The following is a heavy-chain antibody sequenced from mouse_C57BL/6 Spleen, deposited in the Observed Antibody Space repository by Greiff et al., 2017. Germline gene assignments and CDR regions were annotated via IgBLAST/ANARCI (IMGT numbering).Heavy chain of an antibody. CDR1: GYSFTDYN. CDR3: ERRAYYGNYGAMDY. V-gene: IGHV1-39*01. J-gene: IGHJ4*01. Sequence: EVQLQQSGPELVKPGASVKISCKASGYSFTDYNMNWVKQSNGKSLEWIGVINPNYGTTSSTQKFKGKATLTVNQSSSTAYVQLKSLTSEDSAVYYCERRAYYGNYGAMDYWGQGTSVTVSS. CDR2: INPNYGTT. D-gene: IGHD2-10*01.